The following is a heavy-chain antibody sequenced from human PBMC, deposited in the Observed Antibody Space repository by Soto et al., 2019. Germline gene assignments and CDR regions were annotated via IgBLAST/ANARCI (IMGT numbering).Heavy chain of an antibody. Sequence: PGGSLRLSCAASGFTFGRYSMNWVRQAPGKGLEWVSYISSSSRNIYYTDSVKGRFTISRDNAKNSLYLQMHSLRDEDTAVYYCARAHDYGVYEATGMDYWGQGTLVTVSS. CDR1: GFTFGRYS. CDR2: ISSSSRNI. J-gene: IGHJ4*02. CDR3: ARAHDYGVYEATGMDY. V-gene: IGHV3-48*02. D-gene: IGHD4-17*01.